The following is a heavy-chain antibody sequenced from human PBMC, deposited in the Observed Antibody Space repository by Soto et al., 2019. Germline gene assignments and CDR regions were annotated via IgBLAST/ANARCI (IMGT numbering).Heavy chain of an antibody. J-gene: IGHJ4*02. V-gene: IGHV3-30*18. CDR1: GFTFSSYG. Sequence: GGSLRLSCAASGFTFSSYGMHWVRQAPGKGLEWVAVISYDGSNKYYADSVKGRFTISRDNSKNTLYLQMNSLRAEDTAVYYCAKDIYYYDSSGYSDWWGQGTLVTVSS. CDR3: AKDIYYYDSSGYSDW. D-gene: IGHD3-22*01. CDR2: ISYDGSNK.